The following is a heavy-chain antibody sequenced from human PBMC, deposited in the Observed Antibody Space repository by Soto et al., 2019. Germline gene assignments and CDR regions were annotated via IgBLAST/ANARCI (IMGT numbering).Heavy chain of an antibody. Sequence: GGSLRLSCAASGFTFSSYGMHWVRQAPGKGLEWVAVISYDGSNKYYADSVKGRFTISRDNSKNTLYLQMNSLRAEDTAVYYCAKDQGVYSISWYYYYYYYGMDVCGQVPSVPAS. D-gene: IGHD6-13*01. CDR2: ISYDGSNK. CDR1: GFTFSSYG. CDR3: AKDQGVYSISWYYYYYYYGMDV. J-gene: IGHJ6*02. V-gene: IGHV3-30*18.